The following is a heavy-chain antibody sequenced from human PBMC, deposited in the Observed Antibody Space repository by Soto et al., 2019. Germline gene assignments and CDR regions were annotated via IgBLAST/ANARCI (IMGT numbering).Heavy chain of an antibody. CDR3: ARDGTGDEYSPDAFDI. Sequence: ASVKVSCKASGYTFTSYGISWVRQAPGQGLEWMGWISAYNGNTNYAQKLQGRVTTTTDTSTSTAYMELRSLRSDDTAVYYCARDGTGDEYSPDAFDIWGQGTMVTVSS. CDR1: GYTFTSYG. J-gene: IGHJ3*02. D-gene: IGHD7-27*01. V-gene: IGHV1-18*01. CDR2: ISAYNGNT.